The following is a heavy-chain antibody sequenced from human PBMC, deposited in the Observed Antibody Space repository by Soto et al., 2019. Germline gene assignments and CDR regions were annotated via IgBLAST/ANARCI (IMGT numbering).Heavy chain of an antibody. CDR2: IYYNGNA. J-gene: IGHJ4*02. D-gene: IGHD6-19*01. CDR3: ARHMRAVASPLGY. CDR1: GGSFSNTIYY. V-gene: IGHV4-39*01. Sequence: SETLSLTCSVSGGSFSNTIYYWAWVRQPPGKGLEWIGSIYYNGNAFYNPSLKSRVTISVDSSKSQFSLKVTSVTAADTAVYYCARHMRAVASPLGYWGQGALVTVSS.